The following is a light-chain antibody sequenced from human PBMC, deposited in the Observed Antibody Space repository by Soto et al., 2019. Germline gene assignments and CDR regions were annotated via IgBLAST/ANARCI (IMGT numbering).Light chain of an antibody. J-gene: IGLJ1*01. CDR1: SSDVGAYNY. CDR3: TSHAGNYNFPYV. CDR2: EVN. Sequence: QSALTQPPSASGSPGQSVTISCTGTSSDVGAYNYVSWYQHHPGKAPKLMVYEVNKRPSGVPDRFSGSKSGNTASLTVSGLQAEDEADYYCTSHAGNYNFPYVFGTGTKVTVL. V-gene: IGLV2-8*01.